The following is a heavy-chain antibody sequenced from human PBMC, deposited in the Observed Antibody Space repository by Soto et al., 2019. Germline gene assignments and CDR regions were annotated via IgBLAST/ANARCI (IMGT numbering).Heavy chain of an antibody. J-gene: IGHJ6*02. V-gene: IGHV1-46*01. CDR2: INPSGGST. Sequence: QVQLVESGAEVKKPGASVKVSCKASGYTFTSYYMHWVRQAPGQGLEWMVIINPSGGSTSYAQKFQGRVTMTRDTSTSTVYMELSSLRSEDTAVYYCAARRYATYYYAPYGMDVWGQGTTVTVSS. CDR1: GYTFTSYY. CDR3: AARRYATYYYAPYGMDV. D-gene: IGHD3-10*01.